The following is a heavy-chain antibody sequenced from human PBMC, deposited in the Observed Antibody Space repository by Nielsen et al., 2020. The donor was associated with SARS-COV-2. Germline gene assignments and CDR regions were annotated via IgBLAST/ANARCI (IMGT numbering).Heavy chain of an antibody. CDR2: IHSSGDT. Sequence: SETLSLTCSVSNDSINSYYWTWIRQPPGKPLEWIGNIHSSGDTSYNPSLQSRVTISVDTSKNQFSLKLSSVTAADTAVYYCAVGDEWNGYNYWGQGTLVTVS. V-gene: IGHV4-59*01. CDR1: NDSINSYY. D-gene: IGHD3-3*01. CDR3: AVGDEWNGYNY. J-gene: IGHJ4*02.